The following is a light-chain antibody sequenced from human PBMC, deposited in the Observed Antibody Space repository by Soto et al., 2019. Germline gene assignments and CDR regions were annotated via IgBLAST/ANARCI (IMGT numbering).Light chain of an antibody. V-gene: IGKV1-39*01. Sequence: DIHMTQSPSSLSAFVGDRVTITCRASQGIAHFLNWYQQKPGKAPKLLIFATSSLRSGVPSRFSGSGFGTDSTLTISSLQPEDVATYYCQQNYSPPPVTFGQGTRVEIK. CDR2: ATS. CDR3: QQNYSPPPVT. J-gene: IGKJ5*01. CDR1: QGIAHF.